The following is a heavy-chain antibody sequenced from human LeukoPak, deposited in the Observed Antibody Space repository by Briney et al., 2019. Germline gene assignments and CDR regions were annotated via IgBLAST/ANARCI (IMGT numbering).Heavy chain of an antibody. CDR1: GGSISSSNW. J-gene: IGHJ4*02. CDR2: IYHSGST. CDR3: ARGSEDIVATTSYYFDY. D-gene: IGHD5-12*01. Sequence: SETLSLTCAVSGGSISSSNWWSWVRQPPGKGLGWIGEIYHSGSTNYNPSLKSRVTISVDKSKNQFSLKLSSVTAADTAVYYCARGSEDIVATTSYYFDYWGQGTLVTVSS. V-gene: IGHV4-4*02.